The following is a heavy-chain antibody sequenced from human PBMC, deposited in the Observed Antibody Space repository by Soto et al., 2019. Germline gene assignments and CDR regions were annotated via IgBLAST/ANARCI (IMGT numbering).Heavy chain of an antibody. D-gene: IGHD2-2*01. V-gene: IGHV4-61*01. J-gene: IGHJ4*02. CDR1: GGSVSSGSYY. Sequence: QVQLQESGPGLVKPSETLSLTCTVSGGSVSSGSYYWSWIRQPPGKGLEWIGYIYYSGSTNYNPSLKNRVTISVDTSKNQFSLMLSSVTAADTAVYYCARVDCSSTSGYLYPFDYWGQGTMVTVSS. CDR3: ARVDCSSTSGYLYPFDY. CDR2: IYYSGST.